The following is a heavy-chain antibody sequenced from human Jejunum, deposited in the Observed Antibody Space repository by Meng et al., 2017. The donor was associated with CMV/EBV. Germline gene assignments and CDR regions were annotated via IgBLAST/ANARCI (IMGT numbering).Heavy chain of an antibody. J-gene: IGHJ4*02. Sequence: SGFPFNTYTMNWVRQAPGKGLEWVSSISRSSDNIFYADSVKGRFTVSRDNSKDTLYLEMTSLRAEDTALYYCAARVGPSGSYYFDSWGQGSLVTVSS. D-gene: IGHD3-10*01. CDR1: GFPFNTYT. CDR2: ISRSSDNI. CDR3: AARVGPSGSYYFDS. V-gene: IGHV3-21*04.